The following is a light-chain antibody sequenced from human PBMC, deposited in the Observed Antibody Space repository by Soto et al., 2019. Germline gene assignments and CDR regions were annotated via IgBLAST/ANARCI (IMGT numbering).Light chain of an antibody. CDR1: SSDVGGHNY. Sequence: QSALTQPASVSGSPGQSITISCTGTSSDVGGHNYVSWYQQHPGKAPKLMIYEVSNRPSGVSNRFSGSKSGNTASLTISGLQGEDEADYYCSSYTSSSTHVVFGGGTQLTVL. CDR2: EVS. CDR3: SSYTSSSTHVV. J-gene: IGLJ2*01. V-gene: IGLV2-14*01.